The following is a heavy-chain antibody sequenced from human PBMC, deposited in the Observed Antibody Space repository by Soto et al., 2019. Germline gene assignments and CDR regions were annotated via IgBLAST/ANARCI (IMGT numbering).Heavy chain of an antibody. V-gene: IGHV4-39*02. CDR3: ATSNGFDP. Sequence: QLQLQESGPGLVKPSETLSLTCTVSGGSISSRGYYWGWIRQPPGKGLEWIGTIYYSGSTYYNPSLKGRVIIAVDTSKNHFSLQLSSVTAADTAVYYCATSNGFDPWGQGTRVTVSS. CDR1: GGSISSRGYY. J-gene: IGHJ5*02. CDR2: IYYSGST.